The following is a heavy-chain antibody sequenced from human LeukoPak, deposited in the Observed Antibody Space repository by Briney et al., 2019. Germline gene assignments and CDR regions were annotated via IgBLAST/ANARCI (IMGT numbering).Heavy chain of an antibody. D-gene: IGHD3-16*01. Sequence: ASVKVSCKASGYTFTGYYMHWVRQAPGQGLEWMGWINPNSGGTNYVQKFQGRVTMTTDTSTLTAYMELGSLRSDDTAVYYCARGSHRLYDYVWGTYESKDYWGQGTLVTVSS. CDR3: ARGSHRLYDYVWGTYESKDY. J-gene: IGHJ4*02. V-gene: IGHV1-2*02. CDR1: GYTFTGYY. CDR2: INPNSGGT.